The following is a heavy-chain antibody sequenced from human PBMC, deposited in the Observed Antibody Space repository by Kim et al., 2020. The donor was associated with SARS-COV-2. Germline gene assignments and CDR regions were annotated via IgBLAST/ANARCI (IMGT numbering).Heavy chain of an antibody. CDR3: ATRPATVTIHGADDYYGMDL. CDR1: GFTFNNYA. D-gene: IGHD4-17*01. Sequence: GGSLRLSCAASGFTFNNYALSWVRQASVKGLEWISALDGTGTLTFSADSVKGRFTVSRDNSKNSLYLQMSSLRVEDTAVYYCATRPATVTIHGADDYYGMDLWGRGTTVTVSS. V-gene: IGHV3-23*05. J-gene: IGHJ6*02. CDR2: LDGTGTLT.